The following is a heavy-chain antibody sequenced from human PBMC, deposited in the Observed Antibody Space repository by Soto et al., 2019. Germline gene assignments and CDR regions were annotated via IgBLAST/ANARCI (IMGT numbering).Heavy chain of an antibody. V-gene: IGHV5-51*01. Sequence: GESLKISCKGSGYSFTSYWIGWVRQMPGKGLEWMGIIYPGDSDTRYSPSFQGQVTTSADKSISTAYLQWSSLKASDTAMYHCARCWGIAVAGADDAFDIWGQGTMVTVSS. D-gene: IGHD6-19*01. CDR1: GYSFTSYW. J-gene: IGHJ3*02. CDR3: ARCWGIAVAGADDAFDI. CDR2: IYPGDSDT.